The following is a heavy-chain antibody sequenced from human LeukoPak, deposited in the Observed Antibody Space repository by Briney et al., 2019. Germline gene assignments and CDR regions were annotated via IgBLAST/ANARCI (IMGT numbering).Heavy chain of an antibody. CDR1: GGSINSYH. D-gene: IGHD3-10*01. CDR2: IYYSGST. Sequence: SETLSLTCTVSGGSINSYHWSWIRQPPGKGLEWIGYIYYSGSTDYNPSLKSRVTISVDTSKNQFSLRLSSVTAADTAVYYCARSPYMVRGVTNWFDPWGQGTLVTVSS. J-gene: IGHJ5*02. CDR3: ARSPYMVRGVTNWFDP. V-gene: IGHV4-59*01.